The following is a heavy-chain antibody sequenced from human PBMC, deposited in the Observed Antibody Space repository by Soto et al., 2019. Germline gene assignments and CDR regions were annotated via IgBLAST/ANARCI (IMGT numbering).Heavy chain of an antibody. Sequence: QVQLVQSGAEVKKPGASVKVSCKASGYTFTNYGLTWVRQAPGQGPEWVGWISAYNGNTHYAQKLQGRVAMTTDTSTSTAYMELRSLSSDATAVYYCARPQNDILTDSYTNYFDSWGQGTPVTVSS. CDR2: ISAYNGNT. D-gene: IGHD3-9*01. J-gene: IGHJ4*02. CDR3: ARPQNDILTDSYTNYFDS. V-gene: IGHV1-18*01. CDR1: GYTFTNYG.